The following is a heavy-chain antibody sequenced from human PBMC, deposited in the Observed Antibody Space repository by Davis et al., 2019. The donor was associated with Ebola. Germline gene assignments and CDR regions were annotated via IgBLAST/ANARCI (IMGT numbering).Heavy chain of an antibody. CDR3: ARYYSGSGSYYTYYGMDV. V-gene: IGHV4-59*01. J-gene: IGHJ6*02. CDR1: GDSISPYF. D-gene: IGHD3-10*01. Sequence: SETLSLTCTVSGDSISPYFWSWVRQPPGKGPEWIGYISYSGSTKYNPSLKSRVTISGDTSKNQFSLKLSSVTAADTAVYYCARYYSGSGSYYTYYGMDVWGQGTTVTVSS. CDR2: ISYSGST.